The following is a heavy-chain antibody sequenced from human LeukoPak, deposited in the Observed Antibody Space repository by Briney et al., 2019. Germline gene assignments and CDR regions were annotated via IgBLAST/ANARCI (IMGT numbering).Heavy chain of an antibody. CDR3: TRVFENA. D-gene: IGHD3-9*01. J-gene: IGHJ5*02. CDR1: GFTFSSYE. CDR2: ISPSSTI. V-gene: IGHV3-48*03. Sequence: PGGSLRLSCAASGFTFSSYEMNWVRQAPGKGLEWVSYISPSSTIYYADSVKGRFTISRDKAQNSLYLQMNSLRVEDTAMYYCTRVFENAWGQGTLVTVSS.